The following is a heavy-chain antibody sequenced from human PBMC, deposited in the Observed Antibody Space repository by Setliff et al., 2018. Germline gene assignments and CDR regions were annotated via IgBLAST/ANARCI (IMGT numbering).Heavy chain of an antibody. J-gene: IGHJ4*01. D-gene: IGHD2-21*02. CDR2: INQDGSGK. CDR1: GFTFSSYG. V-gene: IGHV3-7*01. CDR3: ATGAWGDL. Sequence: PGGSLRLSCAASGFTFSSYGMHWVRQAPGKGLEWVANINQDGSGKFYVDSVKGRFTISRDNAKNSVYLQMSSLRVEDSAVYYCATGAWGDLWGQGTLVTVSS.